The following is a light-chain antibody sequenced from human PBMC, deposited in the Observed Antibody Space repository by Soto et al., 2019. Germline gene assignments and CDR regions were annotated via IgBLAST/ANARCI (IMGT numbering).Light chain of an antibody. Sequence: QPVLTQPPSASGTSGQRVIISCSGSSSNIGHNAVNWFQQDPGTAPKVLIYSNNHRPSGVPDRFSGSKSGTSASLAISGLQSEDEADYYCVAWDESLNGWVFGGGTQLTVL. CDR1: SSNIGHNA. V-gene: IGLV1-44*01. CDR2: SNN. CDR3: VAWDESLNGWV. J-gene: IGLJ3*02.